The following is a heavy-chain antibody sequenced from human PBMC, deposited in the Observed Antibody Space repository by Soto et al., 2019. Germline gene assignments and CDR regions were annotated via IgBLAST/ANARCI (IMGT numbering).Heavy chain of an antibody. V-gene: IGHV4-34*01. Sequence: TSETLSLTCAGYGGSFSGFYWGWIPPPPGKGGGWVGGINHSGSTNYDPSLKSRVTISVDTSKNQFSLKLSSVTAADTAVYYCARGRYDFWSGYYHLGGYYYYYMDVWGKGTTVTVSS. CDR1: GGSFSGFY. J-gene: IGHJ6*03. D-gene: IGHD3-3*01. CDR3: ARGRYDFWSGYYHLGGYYYYYMDV. CDR2: INHSGST.